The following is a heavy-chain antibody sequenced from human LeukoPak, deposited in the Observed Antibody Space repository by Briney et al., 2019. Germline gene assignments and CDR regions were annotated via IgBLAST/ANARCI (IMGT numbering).Heavy chain of an antibody. Sequence: ASETLSLTCAVYGGSFSGYYWSWIRQPPGKGLEWIGYIYYSGSTNYNPSLKSRVTISVDTSKNQFSLKLSSVTAADTAVYYCARTLYYYDSSGYSHWGQGTLVTVSS. CDR3: ARTLYYYDSSGYSH. J-gene: IGHJ4*02. D-gene: IGHD3-22*01. CDR2: IYYSGST. V-gene: IGHV4-59*01. CDR1: GGSFSGYY.